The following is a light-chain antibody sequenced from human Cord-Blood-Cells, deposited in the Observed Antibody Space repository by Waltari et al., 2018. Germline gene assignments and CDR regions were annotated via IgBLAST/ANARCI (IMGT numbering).Light chain of an antibody. J-gene: IGKJ1*01. CDR1: QSVSSN. CDR3: QQYNNWPWT. Sequence: ELLMTQSPATLSASHGERTTLSCRASQSVSSNLAWYQQKPGQAPRLLIYGASTRATGIPARFSGSGSGTEFTLTISSLQSEDFAVYYCQQYNNWPWTFGQGTKVEIK. V-gene: IGKV3-15*01. CDR2: GAS.